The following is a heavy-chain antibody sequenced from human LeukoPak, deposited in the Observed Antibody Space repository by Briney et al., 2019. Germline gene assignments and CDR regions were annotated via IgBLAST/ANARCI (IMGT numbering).Heavy chain of an antibody. CDR3: ARNNSVVRGALDY. J-gene: IGHJ4*01. V-gene: IGHV4-39*01. Sequence: SETLSLTCSVAGGSMSANSYYWGWIRRPPGKGLEWIGSVFYSGSPYYNPSFKSRLTISVDTSKNQFSLRLTSVTAADTAVYYCARNNSVVRGALDYWGQGILVTVSS. CDR2: VFYSGSP. D-gene: IGHD3-10*01. CDR1: GGSMSANSYY.